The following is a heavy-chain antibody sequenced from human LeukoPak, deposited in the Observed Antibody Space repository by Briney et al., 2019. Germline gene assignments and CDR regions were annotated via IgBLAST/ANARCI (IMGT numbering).Heavy chain of an antibody. J-gene: IGHJ4*02. V-gene: IGHV1-2*02. CDR3: ARGYQLLRKFDY. CDR2: INPNSGGT. Sequence: APVKVSCKASGYTFTGYYMHWVRQAPGQGLEWMGWINPNSGGTNYAQKFQGRVTMTRDTSISTAYMELSRLRSDDTAVYYCARGYQLLRKFDYWGQGTLVTVSS. CDR1: GYTFTGYY. D-gene: IGHD2-2*01.